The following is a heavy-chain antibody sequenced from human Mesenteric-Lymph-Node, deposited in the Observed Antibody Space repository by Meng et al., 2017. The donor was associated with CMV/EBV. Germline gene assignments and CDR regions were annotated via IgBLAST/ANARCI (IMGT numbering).Heavy chain of an antibody. CDR3: ARGGRRIAAAGRFLLYYYYYGMDV. CDR2: MNPGSGYI. Sequence: ASVKVSCKASGYTFSNFHIYWLRRATGQGLEWMGWMNPGSGYIGYAQKFQGRVTITRNTSISTAYMELSSLRSEDTAVYYCARGGRRIAAAGRFLLYYYYYGMDVWGQGTTVTVSS. D-gene: IGHD6-13*01. J-gene: IGHJ6*02. V-gene: IGHV1-8*03. CDR1: GYTFSNFH.